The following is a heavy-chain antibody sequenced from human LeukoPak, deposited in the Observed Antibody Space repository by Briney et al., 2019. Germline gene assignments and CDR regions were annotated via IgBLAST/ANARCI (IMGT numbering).Heavy chain of an antibody. D-gene: IGHD6-19*01. Sequence: GGSLRLSCAASGFTFSTYTMNWVRQAPGKGLEWVSSISSSGRNIYYADSVKGRFTISRDNSNNSLYLQMNSLRAEDTAVYYCARDQRVDSSGWYFYWGQGTLVTVSS. CDR2: ISSSGRNI. CDR1: GFTFSTYT. J-gene: IGHJ4*02. CDR3: ARDQRVDSSGWYFY. V-gene: IGHV3-21*01.